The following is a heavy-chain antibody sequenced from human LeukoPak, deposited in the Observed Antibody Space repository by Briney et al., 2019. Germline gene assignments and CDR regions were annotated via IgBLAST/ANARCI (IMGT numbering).Heavy chain of an antibody. V-gene: IGHV4-30-4*08. D-gene: IGHD3-10*01. CDR3: ARDKVILVNGSGSYDSDYYYYYGMDV. J-gene: IGHJ6*02. Sequence: SETLSLTCTVSGGSISSGDYYWSWIRQPPGKGLEWIGYIYYSGSTYYNPSLKSRVTISVDTSKNQFSLKLSSVTAADTAVYYCARDKVILVNGSGSYDSDYYYYYGMDVWGQGTTVTVSS. CDR1: GGSISSGDYY. CDR2: IYYSGST.